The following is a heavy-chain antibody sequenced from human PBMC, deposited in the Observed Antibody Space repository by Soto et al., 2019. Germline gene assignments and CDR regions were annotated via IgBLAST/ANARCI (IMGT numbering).Heavy chain of an antibody. Sequence: PSETLSLTCAVYGGSFSGYYWSWIRQPPGKGLALIGEINHSGSTNYNPSLKSRVTISVDTSKNQFSLKLSSVTAADTAVYYCARVLDTRITIFGVVIRARGAWFDPWGQGTLVTVSS. J-gene: IGHJ5*02. D-gene: IGHD3-3*01. CDR1: GGSFSGYY. V-gene: IGHV4-34*01. CDR2: INHSGST. CDR3: ARVLDTRITIFGVVIRARGAWFDP.